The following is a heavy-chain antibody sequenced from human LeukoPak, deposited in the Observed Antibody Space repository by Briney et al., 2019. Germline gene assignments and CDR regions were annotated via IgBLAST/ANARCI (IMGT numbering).Heavy chain of an antibody. D-gene: IGHD2-21*02. CDR1: GFTFSSYA. CDR2: ISYDGINK. CDR3: ATTHVVVTANFDY. J-gene: IGHJ4*02. Sequence: GGSLRLSCAASGFTFSSYAMHWVRQAPGKGLEWVAVISYDGINKYYADSVKGRFTISRDNSKNTLYLQMNSLRAEDTAVYYCATTHVVVTANFDYWGQGTLVTVSS. V-gene: IGHV3-30-3*01.